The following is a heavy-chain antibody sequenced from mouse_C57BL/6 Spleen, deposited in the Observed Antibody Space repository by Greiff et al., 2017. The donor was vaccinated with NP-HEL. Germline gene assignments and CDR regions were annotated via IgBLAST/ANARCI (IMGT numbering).Heavy chain of an antibody. D-gene: IGHD1-1*01. CDR1: GYSFTDYN. CDR2: INPNYGTT. V-gene: IGHV1-39*01. J-gene: IGHJ1*03. Sequence: VQLQQSGPELVKPGASVKISCKASGYSFTDYNMNWVKQSNGKSLEWIGVINPNYGTTSYNQKFKGKATLTVDQSSSTAYMQLNSLTSEDAAVYYCARGDYYGSSYGYFDVWGTGTTVTAST. CDR3: ARGDYYGSSYGYFDV.